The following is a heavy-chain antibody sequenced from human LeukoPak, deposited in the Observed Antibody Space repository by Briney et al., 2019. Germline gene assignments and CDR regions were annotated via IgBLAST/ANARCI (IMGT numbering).Heavy chain of an antibody. CDR1: GFTFNSYG. CDR3: AKDRGYRVVRGVITIGPCDS. V-gene: IGHV3-23*01. J-gene: IGHJ4*02. CDR2: ISGGVSYST. D-gene: IGHD3-10*01. Sequence: GGSLRLSYAASGFTFNSYGMTWVRQAPGKGLEWVSAISGGVSYSTFYADSVKGRFTISRDNSKNTLYLQMNSLRAEGTAVYYCAKDRGYRVVRGVITIGPCDSWGQGTLVTVSS.